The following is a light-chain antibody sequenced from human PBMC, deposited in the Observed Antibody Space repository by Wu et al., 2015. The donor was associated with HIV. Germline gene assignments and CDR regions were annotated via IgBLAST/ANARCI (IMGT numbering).Light chain of an antibody. CDR2: GAS. V-gene: IGKV3-20*01. Sequence: EIVLTQSPATLSLSPGERATLSCRASQSVSSYLAWYQQKPGQAPRLLIYGASSRATGIPDRFSGSGSGTAFTLTISSLEPEDFAVYYCQQYGSSSFTFGPGTKVDI. CDR1: QSVSSY. CDR3: QQYGSSSFT. J-gene: IGKJ3*01.